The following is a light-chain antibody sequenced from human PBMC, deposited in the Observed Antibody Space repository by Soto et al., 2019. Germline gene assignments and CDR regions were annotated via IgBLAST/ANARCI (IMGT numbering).Light chain of an antibody. CDR1: STDDGGYDH. J-gene: IGLJ6*01. Sequence: QSALTQPPSASGSPGQSVTISCTGTSTDDGGYDHVSWYQQHPGKAPKLMIYEVTKRPSGVSDRFSGSKSGNTASLTVSGLQAEDEADYYCSSYTGGNPSYVFGTGTKVTVL. CDR3: SSYTGGNPSYV. CDR2: EVT. V-gene: IGLV2-8*01.